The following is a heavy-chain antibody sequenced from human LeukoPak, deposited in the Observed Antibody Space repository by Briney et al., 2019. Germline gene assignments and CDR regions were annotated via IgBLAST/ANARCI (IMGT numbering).Heavy chain of an antibody. CDR1: GFTFSTYT. CDR3: ARDLPSGFNDGFYI. Sequence: GGSLRLSCAASGFTFSTYTIHWVRQAPGKGLEWVAVISYDGSNKYYADSVKGRFTISRDNTKYTLYLQMNSLRAEDTAVYYCARDLPSGFNDGFYIWGQGTMVTVSS. V-gene: IGHV3-30*04. J-gene: IGHJ3*02. D-gene: IGHD3-3*01. CDR2: ISYDGSNK.